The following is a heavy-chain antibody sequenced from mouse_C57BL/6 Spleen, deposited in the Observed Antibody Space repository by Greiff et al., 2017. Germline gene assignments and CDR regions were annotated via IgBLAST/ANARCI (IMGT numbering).Heavy chain of an antibody. V-gene: IGHV14-3*01. J-gene: IGHJ2*01. CDR1: GFNIKNTY. CDR2: IAPATGNT. Sequence: DVQLQESVAELVRPGASVKLSCTASGFNIKNTYMHWVKQRPEQGLEWIGRIAPATGNTKYAPKFQGKATITADTSSNTAYLQLSSLTSEDTAIYYCSRYYYGSSYFDDWGQGTTLTVSS. D-gene: IGHD1-1*01. CDR3: SRYYYGSSYFDD.